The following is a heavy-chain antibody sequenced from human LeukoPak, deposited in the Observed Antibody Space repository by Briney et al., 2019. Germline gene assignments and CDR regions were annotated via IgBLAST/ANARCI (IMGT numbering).Heavy chain of an antibody. Sequence: ASVKVSCKASGYTFTSYAMNWVRQAPGQGLEWMGWINTNTGNPTYAQGFTGRFVFSLGTSVSTAYLQISSLKAEDTAVYYCARDESVVPAAIFDYWGQGTLVTVSS. J-gene: IGHJ4*02. CDR3: ARDESVVPAAIFDY. V-gene: IGHV7-4-1*02. CDR1: GYTFTSYA. D-gene: IGHD2-2*02. CDR2: INTNTGNP.